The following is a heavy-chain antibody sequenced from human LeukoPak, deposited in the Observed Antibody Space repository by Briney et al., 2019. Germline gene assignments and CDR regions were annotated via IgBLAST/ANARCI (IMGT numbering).Heavy chain of an antibody. D-gene: IGHD6-13*01. CDR2: ISGSGGST. CDR3: ATHRYTSSAYYFLQ. Sequence: GGSLRLSCAASGFTFSSYAMSWVRQAPGKGLEWVSAISGSGGSTYYADSVKGRFTISRDNSKNSLYLLMDSLRAEDTAMYYCATHRYTSSAYYFLQWGQGTLVTVSS. V-gene: IGHV3-23*01. J-gene: IGHJ1*01. CDR1: GFTFSSYA.